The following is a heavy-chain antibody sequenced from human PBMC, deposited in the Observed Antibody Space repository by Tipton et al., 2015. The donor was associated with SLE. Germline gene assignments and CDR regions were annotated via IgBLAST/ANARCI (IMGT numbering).Heavy chain of an antibody. CDR2: IDHSRST. J-gene: IGHJ6*02. CDR1: GGSFSVHY. Sequence: TLSLTCAVYGGSFSVHYWSWSWIRQPPGKGLEWIGEIDHSRSTNYNPSLKSRVTISRDTSKNQFSLKLSSVTAADTAVYYCATQRYSGSYYDNYYYGMDVWGQGTTVTVSS. CDR3: ATQRYSGSYYDNYYYGMDV. V-gene: IGHV4-34*01. D-gene: IGHD1-26*01.